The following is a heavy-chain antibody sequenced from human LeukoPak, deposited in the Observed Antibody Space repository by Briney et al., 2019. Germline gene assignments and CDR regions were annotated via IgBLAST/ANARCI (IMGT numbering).Heavy chain of an antibody. CDR3: ARAPRYFVGSAVD. J-gene: IGHJ4*02. Sequence: PSETLSLTCAVYGGSFSGYYWSWIRQPPGKGLEWIGEINHSGSTNYNPSLKSRVTISVDTSKNQFSLKLSSVTAADTAVYYCARAPRYFVGSAVDWGQGTLVTVSS. V-gene: IGHV4-34*01. CDR1: GGSFSGYY. CDR2: INHSGST. D-gene: IGHD3-9*01.